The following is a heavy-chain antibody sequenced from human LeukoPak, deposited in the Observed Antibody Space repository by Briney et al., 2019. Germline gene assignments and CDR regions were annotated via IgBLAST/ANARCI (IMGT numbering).Heavy chain of an antibody. J-gene: IGHJ5*02. CDR3: ARLFADGWFDP. CDR2: INWNGGST. D-gene: IGHD5-24*01. Sequence: GGSLRLSCAASGFTFDDYGMSWVRQAPGKGLEWVSGINWNGGSTGYADSVRGRFTISRDNAKNSLYLQMNSLRAEDTALYYCARLFADGWFDPWGQGTLVTVSS. V-gene: IGHV3-20*04. CDR1: GFTFDDYG.